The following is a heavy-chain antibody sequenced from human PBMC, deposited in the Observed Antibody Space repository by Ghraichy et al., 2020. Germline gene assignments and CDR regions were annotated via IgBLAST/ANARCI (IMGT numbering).Heavy chain of an antibody. CDR3: ARANRFFGVARPAFDY. V-gene: IGHV3-21*01. CDR1: GFTFSSYS. D-gene: IGHD3-3*01. J-gene: IGHJ4*02. Sequence: GGSLRLSCAASGFTFSSYSMNWVRQAPGKGLEWVSSISSSSSYIYYADSVKGRFTISRDNAKNSLYLQMNSLRAEDTAVYYCARANRFFGVARPAFDYWGQGTLVTVSS. CDR2: ISSSSSYI.